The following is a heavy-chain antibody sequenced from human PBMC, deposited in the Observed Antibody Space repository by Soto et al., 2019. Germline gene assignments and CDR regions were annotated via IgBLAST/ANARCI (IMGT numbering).Heavy chain of an antibody. CDR3: ARSFGWYAIDY. Sequence: QVMLPESGPGLVQPSGTLSLSCVVSGVSISSNYYWGWVRQPPGKGLEWLGAISHIGRVNYNPSLTSRSTISMDKSHNQFSLKVNSVTAADTAVYYCARSFGWYAIDYWGQGTLVIVSS. CDR1: GVSISSNYY. D-gene: IGHD6-19*01. J-gene: IGHJ4*02. CDR2: ISHIGRV. V-gene: IGHV4-4*02.